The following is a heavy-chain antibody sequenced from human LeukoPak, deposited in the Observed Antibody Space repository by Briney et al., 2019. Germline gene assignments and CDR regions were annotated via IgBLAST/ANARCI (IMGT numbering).Heavy chain of an antibody. Sequence: GGSLRLSCAASGFTFSSYAMHWVRQAPGKGLEWVAVISYDGSNKYYADSVKGRFTISRDNSKNTLYLQMNSLRAEDTAVYYCARELNGWTGYYFDYWGQGTLVTVSS. D-gene: IGHD2-15*01. CDR3: ARELNGWTGYYFDY. CDR2: ISYDGSNK. J-gene: IGHJ4*02. CDR1: GFTFSSYA. V-gene: IGHV3-30-3*01.